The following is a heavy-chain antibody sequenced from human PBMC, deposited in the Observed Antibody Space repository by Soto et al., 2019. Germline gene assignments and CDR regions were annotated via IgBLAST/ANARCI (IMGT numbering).Heavy chain of an antibody. J-gene: IGHJ4*02. D-gene: IGHD3-16*01. Sequence: QVQLVESGGGVVQPGRSLRLSCAASGFTFSSYAMHWVRQAPGKGLEWVAVISYDGSNKYYADSVKGRFTISRDNSKNTLYLQMNSLRAEDTAVYYCARDLRLDKGRSHYFDYWGQGTLVTVSS. CDR1: GFTFSSYA. CDR3: ARDLRLDKGRSHYFDY. V-gene: IGHV3-30-3*01. CDR2: ISYDGSNK.